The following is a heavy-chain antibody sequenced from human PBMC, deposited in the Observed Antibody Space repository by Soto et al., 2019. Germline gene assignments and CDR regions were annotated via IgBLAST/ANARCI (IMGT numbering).Heavy chain of an antibody. Sequence: GGSLRLSCTASGFTFGDYAMSWFRQAPGKGLEWVGFIRSKAYGGTTEYAASVKGRFTISRDDSRSIAYLQMNSLKIEDTAVYYCTRFRIAVAGALYGMDVWGQGTTVTVSS. CDR1: GFTFGDYA. V-gene: IGHV3-49*03. D-gene: IGHD6-19*01. J-gene: IGHJ6*02. CDR2: IRSKAYGGTT. CDR3: TRFRIAVAGALYGMDV.